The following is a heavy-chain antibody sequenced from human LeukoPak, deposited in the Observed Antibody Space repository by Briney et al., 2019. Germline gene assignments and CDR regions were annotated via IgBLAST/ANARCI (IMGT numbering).Heavy chain of an antibody. Sequence: PSETLSLTCAVYGGSFSSYYWSWIRQPPGKGLEWIGYIYYSGSTNYNPSLKSRVTISVDTSKNQFSLKLSSVTAADTAVYYCARRGYSYGTFNYWGQGTLVTVSS. D-gene: IGHD5-18*01. J-gene: IGHJ4*02. CDR1: GGSFSSYY. CDR2: IYYSGST. CDR3: ARRGYSYGTFNY. V-gene: IGHV4-59*08.